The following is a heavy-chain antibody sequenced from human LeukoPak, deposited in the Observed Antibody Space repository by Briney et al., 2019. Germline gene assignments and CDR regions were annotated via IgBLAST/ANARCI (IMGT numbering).Heavy chain of an antibody. CDR3: ERRYSISWYDY. V-gene: IGHV4-4*07. Sequence: PSETLSLTCTVSGASINTYYWSWIRQPAGKGLEWIGLISTSGSPNYNPSVKSRVTISVDKSKNNFSLKLSTVTAATTAVYFCERRYSISWYDYWGQGTLVSVSS. CDR1: GASINTYY. CDR2: ISTSGSP. J-gene: IGHJ4*02. D-gene: IGHD6-13*01.